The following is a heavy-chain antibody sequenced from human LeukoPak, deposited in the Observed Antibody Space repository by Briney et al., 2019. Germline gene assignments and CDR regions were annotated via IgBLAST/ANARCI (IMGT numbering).Heavy chain of an antibody. CDR2: INHSGST. Sequence: PSETLSLTCAVYGGSFSGHYWTWIRQPPGKGLEWIGEINHSGSTNYNPSLKSRVTISADTSKNQFSLKLNSVTAADTAVYYCAREGFDYWGQGTLVTVSS. J-gene: IGHJ4*02. CDR1: GGSFSGHY. CDR3: AREGFDY. V-gene: IGHV4-34*01.